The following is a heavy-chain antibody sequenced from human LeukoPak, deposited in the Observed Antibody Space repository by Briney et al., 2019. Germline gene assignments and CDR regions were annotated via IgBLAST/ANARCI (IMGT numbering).Heavy chain of an antibody. V-gene: IGHV3-21*01. CDR3: ARGLAGSVVAATPSDY. CDR2: ISSSSSYI. D-gene: IGHD2-15*01. J-gene: IGHJ4*02. Sequence: KPGGSLRLSCAASGFTFSDYSMNWVRQAPGKGLEWVSSISSSSSYIYYADSVKGRFTISRDNAKNSLFLQMNSLRAEDTAVYYCARGLAGSVVAATPSDYWGQGTLVTVSS. CDR1: GFTFSDYS.